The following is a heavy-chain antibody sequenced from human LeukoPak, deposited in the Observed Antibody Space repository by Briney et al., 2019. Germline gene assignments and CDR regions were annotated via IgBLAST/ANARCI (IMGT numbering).Heavy chain of an antibody. D-gene: IGHD5-12*01. CDR1: GGSISSYY. CDR2: TYYSGST. V-gene: IGHV4-59*01. J-gene: IGHJ4*02. Sequence: SETLSLTCTVTGGSISSYYWSWIRQPPGKGLEWIGYTYYSGSTNYNPSLKSRVTMSVDTSKNQFSLKLSSVTAADTAVYYCARVSGYDWESFYDYWGQGTLVTVSS. CDR3: ARVSGYDWESFYDY.